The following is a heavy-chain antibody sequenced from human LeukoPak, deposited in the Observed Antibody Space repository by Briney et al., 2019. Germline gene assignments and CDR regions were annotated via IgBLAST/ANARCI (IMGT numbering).Heavy chain of an antibody. J-gene: IGHJ4*02. CDR1: GFTFSSYS. V-gene: IGHV3-21*01. CDR3: ARDGGFSGSHYEYYFDY. D-gene: IGHD1-26*01. Sequence: GGSLRLSCAASGFTFSSYSMNWVRQAPGKGLEWVSSISSSSSYIYYADSVKGRFTISRDNAKNSLYLQMNSLRAEDTAVYYCARDGGFSGSHYEYYFDYWGQGTLVTVSS. CDR2: ISSSSSYI.